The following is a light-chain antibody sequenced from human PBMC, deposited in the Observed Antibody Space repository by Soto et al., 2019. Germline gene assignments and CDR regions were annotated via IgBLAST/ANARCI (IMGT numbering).Light chain of an antibody. CDR1: QSISSSY. V-gene: IGKV3-20*01. CDR3: QQYGSSPRT. CDR2: GAS. Sequence: EIVLTQSPGTLSLSPGKRATLSCRASQSISSSYLAWYQQRPGQAPRLLIYGASSRVTGIPDRFSGSGSGTDFTLTISRLEPEDFAVYYCQQYGSSPRTFGQGTKVDIK. J-gene: IGKJ1*01.